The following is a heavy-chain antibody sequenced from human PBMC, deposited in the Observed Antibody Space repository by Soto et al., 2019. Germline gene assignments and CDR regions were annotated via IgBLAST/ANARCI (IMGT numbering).Heavy chain of an antibody. J-gene: IGHJ4*02. Sequence: EVQLSQSGGGLVQPGGSLRLSCAASGFTFSNFAMRWVRQAPGKGLEWVSDISGSGGSTYYAESVKGRFTISRDNSKNKLFLQMNSLRVEDTAVYYCAKDIVAVGGYETFDFWGQGTMVTVSS. CDR2: ISGSGGST. D-gene: IGHD5-12*01. CDR1: GFTFSNFA. V-gene: IGHV3-23*01. CDR3: AKDIVAVGGYETFDF.